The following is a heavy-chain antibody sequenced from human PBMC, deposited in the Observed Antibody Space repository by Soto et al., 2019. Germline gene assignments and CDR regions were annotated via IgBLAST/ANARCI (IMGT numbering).Heavy chain of an antibody. V-gene: IGHV3-74*01. CDR1: GFIFSSHW. J-gene: IGHJ2*01. CDR2: IGPDGSNI. D-gene: IGHD2-21*01. Sequence: EVQLVESGGGLVQPGGSLRLSCAASGFIFSSHWMHWVRQAPGKGLVWVSHIGPDGSNIRDADSVQGRFTISRDNARNTLYLQMNSLRDEDTAVYYCASPELAGDALRDRYFDFWGRGTLVTVSS. CDR3: ASPELAGDALRDRYFDF.